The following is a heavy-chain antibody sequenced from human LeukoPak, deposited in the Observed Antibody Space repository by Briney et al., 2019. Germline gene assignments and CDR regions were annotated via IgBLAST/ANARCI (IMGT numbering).Heavy chain of an antibody. CDR1: GYTFTVYY. D-gene: IGHD2-2*01. J-gene: IGHJ4*02. Sequence: ASVKVSCKASGYTFTVYYMHWVRQAPGQGLEWMGWIDPNSGGTNYAQKFQGRVTMTRDTSISTAYMELSRLRSDDTAVYYCARMKASKDIVVVPAAMLPFDYWGQGTLVTVSS. V-gene: IGHV1-2*02. CDR3: ARMKASKDIVVVPAAMLPFDY. CDR2: IDPNSGGT.